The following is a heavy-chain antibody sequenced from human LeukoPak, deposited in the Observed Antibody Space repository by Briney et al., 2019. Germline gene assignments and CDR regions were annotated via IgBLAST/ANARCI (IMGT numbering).Heavy chain of an antibody. J-gene: IGHJ4*02. CDR2: VDPEDGET. CDR3: ARVPVGGSGSSYFDY. D-gene: IGHD3-10*01. Sequence: ASVKVSCKASGYTFTDYHIHWVHQAPAKGLEWMGRVDPEDGETRYAENFQGRVTITADTSTDTAYMELSSLRSEDTAVYYCARVPVGGSGSSYFDYWGQGTLVTVSS. V-gene: IGHV1-69-2*01. CDR1: GYTFTDYH.